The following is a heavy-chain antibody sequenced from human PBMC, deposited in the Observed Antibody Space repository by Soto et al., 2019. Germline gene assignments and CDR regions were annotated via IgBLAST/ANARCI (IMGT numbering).Heavy chain of an antibody. V-gene: IGHV3-48*02. J-gene: IGHJ4*02. CDR1: GFMLSGYS. D-gene: IGHD3-10*01. Sequence: GSLRLSCVASGFMLSGYSMNWVRQAPGKGLEWISFITITSDTTYYSDSVMGRFTVSRDNAQNTLYLQLNSLRDEDTAVYYCTRGVEKATILGYWGQGTLVTVSS. CDR3: TRGVEKATILGY. CDR2: ITITSDTT.